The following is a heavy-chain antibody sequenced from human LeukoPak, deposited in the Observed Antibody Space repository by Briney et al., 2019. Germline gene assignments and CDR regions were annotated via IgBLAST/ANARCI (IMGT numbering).Heavy chain of an antibody. Sequence: ASVKVSCKASGYTFTSYAMNWVRQAPGQGLEWMGIINPSGGSTSYAQKFQGRVTMTRDMSTSTVYMELSSLRSEDTAVYYCARTIFSSWYTIDYWGQGTLVTVSS. D-gene: IGHD6-13*01. J-gene: IGHJ4*02. V-gene: IGHV1-46*01. CDR3: ARTIFSSWYTIDY. CDR1: GYTFTSYA. CDR2: INPSGGST.